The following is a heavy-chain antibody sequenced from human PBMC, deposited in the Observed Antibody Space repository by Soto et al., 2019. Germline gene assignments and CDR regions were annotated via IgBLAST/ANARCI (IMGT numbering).Heavy chain of an antibody. CDR1: GFTFSNAW. J-gene: IGHJ6*02. D-gene: IGHD3-16*01. Sequence: GGSLRLSCAASGFTFSNAWMSWVRQAPGKGLEWVGRIKSKTDGGTTDYAAPVKGRFTISRDDSKNTLYLQMNSLKTEDTAVYYCTTGRFMITFGGVTICYYYGMDVWGQGTTVTVSS. V-gene: IGHV3-15*01. CDR2: IKSKTDGGTT. CDR3: TTGRFMITFGGVTICYYYGMDV.